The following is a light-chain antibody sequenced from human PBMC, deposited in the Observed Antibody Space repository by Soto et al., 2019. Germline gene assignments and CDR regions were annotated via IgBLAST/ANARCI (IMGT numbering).Light chain of an antibody. V-gene: IGKV1-5*01. CDR2: DAS. Sequence: IQMTQSPSTLSASVGDRVTIACRASQSINSWLAWYQQKPGKAPKLLIYDASTLESGVPTRFSGSGSGTEFTLTISSLHPDDFATYYCQQYKSYWTFGQGTKVDIK. J-gene: IGKJ1*01. CDR3: QQYKSYWT. CDR1: QSINSW.